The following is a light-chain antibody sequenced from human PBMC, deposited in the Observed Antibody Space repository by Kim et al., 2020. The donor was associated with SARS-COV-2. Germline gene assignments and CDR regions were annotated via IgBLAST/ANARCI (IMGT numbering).Light chain of an antibody. CDR1: SSDVGGYKY. CDR2: EVG. J-gene: IGLJ1*01. CDR3: SSYIRGSTNYV. V-gene: IGLV2-14*01. Sequence: QSIPIPGTGTSSDVGGYKYVSWYQQHPGKAPKLVIYEVGNRPSGVSIRFSGSKSGNTASLTISGLQAEDEADYYCSSYIRGSTNYVFGTGTKVTVL.